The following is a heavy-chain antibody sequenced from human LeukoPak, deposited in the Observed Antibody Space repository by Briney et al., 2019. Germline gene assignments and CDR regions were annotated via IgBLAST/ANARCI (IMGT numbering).Heavy chain of an antibody. V-gene: IGHV4-39*01. Sequence: SETLSLTCTVSGGSISHNGYYWGWIRQPPGKGLEWIGTIYYSGSTSYNPSLKSRVTMSVDTSKNQFSLKLSSVTAADTAVYYCARHFVGSGSYYDYWGQGTLVTVSS. J-gene: IGHJ4*02. CDR3: ARHFVGSGSYYDY. CDR1: GGSISHNGYY. D-gene: IGHD3-10*01. CDR2: IYYSGST.